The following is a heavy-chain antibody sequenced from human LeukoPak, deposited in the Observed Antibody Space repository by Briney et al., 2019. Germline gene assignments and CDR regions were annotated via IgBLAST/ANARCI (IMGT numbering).Heavy chain of an antibody. J-gene: IGHJ4*02. D-gene: IGHD6-19*01. CDR2: ISSSGTDI. V-gene: IGHV3-11*04. CDR1: GFTFTDTY. CDR3: ARDLGYSSGPNY. Sequence: GGSLRLSCAVSGFTFTDTYMTWIRQAPGKGLESLSYISSSGTDISYADSVKGRFTISRDNAKNSLYLQMNSLRAEDTAVYYCARDLGYSSGPNYWGQGTRVTVSS.